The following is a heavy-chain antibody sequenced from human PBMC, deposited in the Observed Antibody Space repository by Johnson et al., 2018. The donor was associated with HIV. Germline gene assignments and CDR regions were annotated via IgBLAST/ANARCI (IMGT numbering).Heavy chain of an antibody. D-gene: IGHD3-16*01. J-gene: IGHJ3*02. V-gene: IGHV3-30*06. CDR1: AFNFNTYG. CDR3: ARDNLRQLDAFDS. CDR2: ISYDGSYK. Sequence: QVHLVESGGGVVQPGRSLRLSCAASAFNFNTYGMDWVRQAPGKGLEWVAVISYDGSYKYYADSVKGRFTISRDNSKNTLYLQMNSLRAEDTAVYYCARDNLRQLDAFDSWGQGTMVTVSS.